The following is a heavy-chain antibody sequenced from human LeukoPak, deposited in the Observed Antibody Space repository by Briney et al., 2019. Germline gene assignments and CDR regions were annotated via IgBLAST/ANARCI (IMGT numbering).Heavy chain of an antibody. D-gene: IGHD3-22*01. CDR3: ASPTYYYDSSGLDWYFDL. CDR1: GYSISSGYY. Sequence: TSETLSLTCAVSGYSISSGYYWGWIRQPPGKGLEWIGSIYHSGSTYYNPSLKSRVTISVDTSKNQFSLKLSSVTAADTAVYYCASPTYYYDSSGLDWYFDLWGRGTLVTVSS. V-gene: IGHV4-38-2*01. J-gene: IGHJ2*01. CDR2: IYHSGST.